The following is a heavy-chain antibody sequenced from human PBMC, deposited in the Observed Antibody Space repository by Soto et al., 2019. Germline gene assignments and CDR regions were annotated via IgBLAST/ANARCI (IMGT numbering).Heavy chain of an antibody. D-gene: IGHD3-3*01. Sequence: PSETLSRICTVSGGSVNSDNFYGTWIRQPPGKVLECIGYIYNTGSANYNPSLKSRVSISLDTSKNQFSLNLRSVTAADTAVYYCAGMSFTGFGELVGNFYFHGMDIWGQGTTVTVSS. CDR2: IYNTGSA. J-gene: IGHJ6*02. V-gene: IGHV4-61*01. CDR1: GGSVNSDNFY. CDR3: AGMSFTGFGELVGNFYFHGMDI.